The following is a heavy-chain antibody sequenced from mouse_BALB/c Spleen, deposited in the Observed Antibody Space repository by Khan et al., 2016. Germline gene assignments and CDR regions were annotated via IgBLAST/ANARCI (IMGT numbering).Heavy chain of an antibody. D-gene: IGHD1-1*01. CDR2: ISYSGST. J-gene: IGHJ3*01. CDR3: ARDYYGSSFFDY. V-gene: IGHV3-2*02. CDR1: GYSLTSDYA. Sequence: EVQLQESGPGLVKPSQSLSLTCTVTGYSLTSDYAWNWLRQFPGNKLEWMGYISYSGSTSYNPSLKSRIFITRDTSKNQFFLHLTFATTEDPVYYYCARDYYGSSFFDYWGQGTLVTVSA.